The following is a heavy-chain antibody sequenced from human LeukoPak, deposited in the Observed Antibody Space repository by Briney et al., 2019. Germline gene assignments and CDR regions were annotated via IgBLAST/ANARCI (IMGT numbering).Heavy chain of an antibody. J-gene: IGHJ4*01. D-gene: IGHD2-2*01. CDR2: INPNSGGT. CDR3: ARSSREYQLPAWRV. CDR1: GYTFTGYY. V-gene: IGHV1-2*02. Sequence: ASVKVSCKASGYTFTGYYMHWVRQAPGQRLEWMGWINPNSGGTNYAQKFQGRVTMTRDASISTAYMELSRLRSDDTAVYYCARSSREYQLPAWRVWGQGTLVTVSS.